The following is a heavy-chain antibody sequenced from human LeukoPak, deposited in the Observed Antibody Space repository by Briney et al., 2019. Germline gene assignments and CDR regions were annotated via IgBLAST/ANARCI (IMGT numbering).Heavy chain of an antibody. Sequence: RASVKVSCKTSGYTFTNYRLHWVRQAPGQGLEWMGIINPSGGSSSYAQKFQGRVTMTRDTSISTAYMELSRLRSDDTAVYYCARSGDYSILDAFDIWGQGTMVTVSS. D-gene: IGHD4-17*01. CDR3: ARSGDYSILDAFDI. CDR2: INPSGGSS. V-gene: IGHV1-46*01. CDR1: GYTFTNYR. J-gene: IGHJ3*02.